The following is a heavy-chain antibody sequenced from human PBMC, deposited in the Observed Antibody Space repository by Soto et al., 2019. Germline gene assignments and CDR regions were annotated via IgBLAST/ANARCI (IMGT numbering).Heavy chain of an antibody. CDR2: IYYSGST. CDR1: GGSISSSSYY. V-gene: IGHV4-39*01. Sequence: QLQLQESGPGLVKPSETLSLTCTVSGGSISSSSYYWGWIRQPPGKGLEWIGSIYYSGSTYYNPSLKSRVTISVDTSKNQFSLKLSSVTAADTAVYYCARQEATPDGPAAMHDYWGQGTLVTVSS. D-gene: IGHD2-2*01. CDR3: ARQEATPDGPAAMHDY. J-gene: IGHJ4*02.